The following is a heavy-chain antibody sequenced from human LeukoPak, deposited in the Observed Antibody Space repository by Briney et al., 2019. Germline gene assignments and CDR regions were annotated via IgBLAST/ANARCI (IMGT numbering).Heavy chain of an antibody. D-gene: IGHD3-16*02. CDR3: ARISIYDYVWGSYRYLHY. V-gene: IGHV1-8*01. J-gene: IGHJ4*02. Sequence: ASVKVSCKASGYTFTSYDINWVRQATGQGLERMGWMNPNSGNTGYAQKFQGRVTMTRNTSISTAYMELSSLRSEDTAVYYCARISIYDYVWGSYRYLHYWGQGTLVTVSS. CDR1: GYTFTSYD. CDR2: MNPNSGNT.